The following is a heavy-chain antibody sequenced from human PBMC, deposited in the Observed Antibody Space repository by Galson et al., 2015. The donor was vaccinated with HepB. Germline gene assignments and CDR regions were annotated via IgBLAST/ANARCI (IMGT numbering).Heavy chain of an antibody. CDR2: MKADGSER. D-gene: IGHD4-23*01. V-gene: IGHV3-7*01. J-gene: IGHJ4*02. CDR1: GFTFNTYW. CDR3: GSRWADY. Sequence: SLRLSCAASGFTFNTYWMTWIRQAPGKGLEWVANMKADGSERHYVDSARGRFTISRDNAKNSLYLQMNSLRAEDTAVYYCGSRWADYWGQGTLVTVSS.